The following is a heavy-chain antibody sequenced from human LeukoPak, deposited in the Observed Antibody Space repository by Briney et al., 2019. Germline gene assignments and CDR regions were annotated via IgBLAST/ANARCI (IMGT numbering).Heavy chain of an antibody. D-gene: IGHD5-18*01. V-gene: IGHV3-48*01. CDR3: ARHTAMAVLDY. CDR1: GFTFSSYS. Sequence: GGSLRLSCAASGFTFSSYSMNWVRQAPGKGLEWVSYISISSSTIYYADSVKGRLTISRDNAKNSLYLQMNSLRAEDTAVYYCARHTAMAVLDYWGQETLVTVSS. J-gene: IGHJ4*02. CDR2: ISISSSTI.